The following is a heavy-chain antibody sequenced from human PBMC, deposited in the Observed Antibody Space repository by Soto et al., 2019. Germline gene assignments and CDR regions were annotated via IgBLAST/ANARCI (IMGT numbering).Heavy chain of an antibody. J-gene: IGHJ6*02. D-gene: IGHD6-19*01. CDR2: IYTSASI. V-gene: IGHV4-4*07. CDR3: ARDREAGYNFYYGMDV. Sequence: TSETLSLTCSVSGADINTYSWTWIRQPAGKGLEWIGRIYTSASINYNPSLRGRVTLSVDTSTNQVSLKLASVTAADTAVYYCARDREAGYNFYYGMDVWGQGTTVTVSS. CDR1: GADINTYS.